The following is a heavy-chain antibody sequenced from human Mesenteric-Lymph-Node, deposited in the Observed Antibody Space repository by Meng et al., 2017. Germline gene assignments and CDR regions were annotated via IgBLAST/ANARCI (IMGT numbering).Heavy chain of an antibody. D-gene: IGHD1-26*01. V-gene: IGHV4-30-4*01. CDR2: IHHSGSA. J-gene: IGHJ4*02. CDR3: ARKRSGGGHFDY. Sequence: QVQLQEWGPGLVKPSPTLSRPCTVPGGSIGSGGYYWRWIRQPPGKGLEWIGYIHHSGSAYYNPSLKSRVSISVDTSKNQFSLNLNSVTAADTAVYYCARKRSGGGHFDYWGQGALVTVSS. CDR1: GGSIGSGGYY.